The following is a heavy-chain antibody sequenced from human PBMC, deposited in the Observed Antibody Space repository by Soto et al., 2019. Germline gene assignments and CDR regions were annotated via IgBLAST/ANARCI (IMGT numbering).Heavy chain of an antibody. CDR2: IKQDGSEK. V-gene: IGHV3-7*04. D-gene: IGHD2-8*01. CDR3: ARDGLYCTYANCRGDAYDV. Sequence: EVQLVGSGGGLVQPGGSLRLSCVASGFTFRTYWMTWVRQAPGKGLEWVANIKQDGSEKYYVDSVRGRFAFSSDNAKDSLYLQMNSLRVEDTAVYYCARDGLYCTYANCRGDAYDVWDQGTMVTVSS. CDR1: GFTFRTYW. J-gene: IGHJ3*01.